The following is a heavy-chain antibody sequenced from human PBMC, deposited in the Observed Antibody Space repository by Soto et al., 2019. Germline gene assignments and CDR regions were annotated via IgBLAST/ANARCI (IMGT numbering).Heavy chain of an antibody. CDR3: ARTDSGSYYGVDY. CDR1: GGSVSSGSYY. CDR2: IYYSGST. D-gene: IGHD1-26*01. V-gene: IGHV4-61*01. Sequence: QVQLQESGPGLVKPSETLSLTCTVSGGSVSSGSYYWSWIRQPPGKVLEWIGYIYYSGSTNYNPSLKSRVTISVDTSKNQFSLKLSSVTAADTAVYYCARTDSGSYYGVDYWGQGTLVTVSS. J-gene: IGHJ4*02.